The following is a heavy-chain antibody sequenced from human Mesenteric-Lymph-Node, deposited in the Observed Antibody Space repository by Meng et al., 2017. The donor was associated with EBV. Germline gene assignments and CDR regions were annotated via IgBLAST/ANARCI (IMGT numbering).Heavy chain of an antibody. CDR3: ARGRSYVSGVIDP. CDR1: GGFLSGYY. D-gene: IGHD3-16*01. J-gene: IGHJ5*02. CDR2: INHSGST. V-gene: IGHV4-34*01. Sequence: HQWGVGMWIPSGTLHITWACDGGFLSGYYWGWFRQPPGKVLEWVWEINHSGSTNDNPSLKSRVTTSVDTSKNQFSLKLSSVTAADTAVYYCARGRSYVSGVIDPWGQGTLVTVSS.